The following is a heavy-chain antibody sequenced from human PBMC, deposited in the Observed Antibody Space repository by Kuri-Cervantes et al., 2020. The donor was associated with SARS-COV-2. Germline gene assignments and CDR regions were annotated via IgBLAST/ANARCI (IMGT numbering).Heavy chain of an antibody. J-gene: IGHJ6*02. Sequence: GGSLRLSCAASGFTFSSYWMSWVRQAPGKGLEWVANIKQDGSEKYYVDSVKGRFTISRDNAKNSLYLQMNSLRAEDTAVYYCARGSDVVVPAALYYYYYGMDVWGQGTTVTVSS. CDR3: ARGSDVVVPAALYYYYYGMDV. CDR1: GFTFSSYW. CDR2: IKQDGSEK. V-gene: IGHV3-7*03. D-gene: IGHD2-2*01.